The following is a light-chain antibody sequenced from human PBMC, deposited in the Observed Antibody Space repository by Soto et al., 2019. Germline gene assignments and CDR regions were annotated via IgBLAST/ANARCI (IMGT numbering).Light chain of an antibody. CDR3: QTYGRT. CDR1: QSVSSSY. V-gene: IGKV3-20*01. J-gene: IGKJ4*01. Sequence: EIVLTQSPGTLSLSPGERATLSCRASQSVSSSYLAWYQQKPGQAPRLLIYGASSRATGIPDRFSGSGSGTDITLTINRLESEDYAVYYCQTYGRTFGGGTKVEIK. CDR2: GAS.